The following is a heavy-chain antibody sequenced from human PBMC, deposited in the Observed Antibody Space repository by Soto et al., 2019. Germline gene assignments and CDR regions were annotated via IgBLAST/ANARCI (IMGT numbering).Heavy chain of an antibody. Sequence: QVQLVQSGDEVRKPGSSVKVSCKASGYIFVNYGIAWVRQAPGQGLEWMGWISPYSGNTHYASKVQGRLTMTTNTSTSTAYIAYGRLTTDGTDVYAGAMVANSVTAAPHDVWGQGTTVTVSS. CDR2: ISPYSGNT. CDR1: GYIFVNYG. V-gene: IGHV1-18*01. D-gene: IGHD2-2*01. CDR3: AMVANSVTAAPHDV. J-gene: IGHJ6*02.